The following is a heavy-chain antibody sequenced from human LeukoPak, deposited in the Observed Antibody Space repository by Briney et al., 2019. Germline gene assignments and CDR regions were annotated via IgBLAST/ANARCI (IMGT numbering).Heavy chain of an antibody. J-gene: IGHJ4*02. Sequence: SQTLSLTCTVSGGSISSGDYYWSWIRQPPGKGLEWIGYIYYSGSTYYNPSLKSRVTISVDTSKNQFSLKLSSVTAADTAVYYCARHENYGSGRFPYYFDYWGQGTLVTVSS. V-gene: IGHV4-30-4*01. CDR2: IYYSGST. D-gene: IGHD3-10*01. CDR3: ARHENYGSGRFPYYFDY. CDR1: GGSISSGDYY.